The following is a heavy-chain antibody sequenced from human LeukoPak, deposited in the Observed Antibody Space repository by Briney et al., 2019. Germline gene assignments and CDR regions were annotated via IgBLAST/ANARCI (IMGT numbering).Heavy chain of an antibody. J-gene: IGHJ4*02. V-gene: IGHV4-34*01. CDR2: INHSGST. D-gene: IGHD3-9*01. CDR1: GGSINGYY. CDR3: ALEAGSYDILTGYSYCFDY. Sequence: SETLSLTCTVSGGSINGYYWNWIRQAPGKGGKGLEWIGEINHSGSTNYNPSLKRRVTISVDTSKNQFSLKLSSVTAADTAVYYCALEAGSYDILTGYSYCFDYWGQGTLVTVSS.